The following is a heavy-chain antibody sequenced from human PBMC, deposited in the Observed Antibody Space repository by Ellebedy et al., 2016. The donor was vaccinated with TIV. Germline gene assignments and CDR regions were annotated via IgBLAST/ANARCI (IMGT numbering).Heavy chain of an antibody. J-gene: IGHJ4*02. D-gene: IGHD6-13*01. Sequence: GESLKISXAASGFTFSSYAMSWVRQAPGKGLEWVSAISGSGGSTYYADSVKGRFTISRDNSKNTLYLQMNSLRAEDTAVYYCAKRYAAAGSVFGYWGQGTLVTVSS. CDR1: GFTFSSYA. V-gene: IGHV3-23*01. CDR3: AKRYAAAGSVFGY. CDR2: ISGSGGST.